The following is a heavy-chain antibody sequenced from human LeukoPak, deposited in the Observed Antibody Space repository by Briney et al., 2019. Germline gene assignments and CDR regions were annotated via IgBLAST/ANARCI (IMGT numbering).Heavy chain of an antibody. J-gene: IGHJ6*02. CDR1: GYTFTSYG. CDR3: ARGHIVVVTVDNYYYGMDV. D-gene: IGHD2-21*02. CDR2: ISAYNGNT. Sequence: ASVKVCCKASGYTFTSYGISWVRQAPGQGLEWMGWISAYNGNTNYAQKLQGRVTMTTDTSTSTAYMELRSLRSDDTAVYYCARGHIVVVTVDNYYYGMDVWGQGTTVTVSS. V-gene: IGHV1-18*01.